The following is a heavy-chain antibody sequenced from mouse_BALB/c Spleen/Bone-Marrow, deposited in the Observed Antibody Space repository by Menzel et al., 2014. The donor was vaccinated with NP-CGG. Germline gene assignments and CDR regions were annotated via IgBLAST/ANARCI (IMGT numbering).Heavy chain of an antibody. D-gene: IGHD3-3*01. CDR1: AYSITSGYG. Sequence: EVQLQQSGPVLVKPSQSLSLTCTVTAYSITSGYGWHWIRQFPGNKLEWMGYIHYSGTTHYNPSLKSRISITRDTSKNTFSLSLNNMTTVDTDPYNSAKETRAPGRCSYWGHGTLGTVS. CDR3: AKETRAPGRCSY. J-gene: IGHJ3*01. CDR2: IHYSGTT. V-gene: IGHV3-1*02.